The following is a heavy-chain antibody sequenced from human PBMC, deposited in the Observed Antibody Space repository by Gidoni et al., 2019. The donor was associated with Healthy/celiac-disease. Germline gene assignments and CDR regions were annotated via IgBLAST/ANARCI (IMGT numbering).Heavy chain of an antibody. CDR1: GGSFSGYY. D-gene: IGHD2-15*01. J-gene: IGHJ4*02. V-gene: IGHV4-34*01. CDR3: ARKWVGRKFDY. CDR2: INHSGST. Sequence: QVQLPQWGAGLLKPSATLSLTCAVYGGSFSGYYWSWIRQPPGKGLEWIGEINHSGSTNYNPSLKSRVTISVDTSKNQFSLKLSSVTAADTAVYYCARKWVGRKFDYWGQGTLVTVSS.